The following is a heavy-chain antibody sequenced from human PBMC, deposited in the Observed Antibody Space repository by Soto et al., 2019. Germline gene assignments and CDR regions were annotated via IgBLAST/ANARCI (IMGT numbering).Heavy chain of an antibody. V-gene: IGHV3-48*03. D-gene: IGHD2-21*01. CDR3: ARGNSPVNVY. J-gene: IGHJ4*02. CDR1: GFIFSSYE. CDR2: ITSSGSTI. Sequence: EVQLVESGGGLVQPGGSLRLSCAASGFIFSSYEMNWVRQAPGKGLEWVAYITSSGSTIYYADSVKGRFTISRDNAKNSLYLQMSSLRAEDTAVYYCARGNSPVNVYWGQGTLVTVSS.